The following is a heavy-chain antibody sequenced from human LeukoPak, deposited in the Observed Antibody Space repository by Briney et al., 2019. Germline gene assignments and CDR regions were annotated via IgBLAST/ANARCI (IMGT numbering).Heavy chain of an antibody. CDR1: GLTVSSNC. CDR3: ASFYYNSGYGAFDI. V-gene: IGHV3-53*01. CDR2: IYSGGST. J-gene: IGHJ3*02. Sequence: PGGSLRLSCAASGLTVSSNCMSWVRQAPGKGLEWVSVIYSGGSTNYADSVKGRFTISRDKSKNTLYLQMNSLRAEGTAVYYCASFYYNSGYGAFDIWGQGTMVTVSS. D-gene: IGHD3-10*01.